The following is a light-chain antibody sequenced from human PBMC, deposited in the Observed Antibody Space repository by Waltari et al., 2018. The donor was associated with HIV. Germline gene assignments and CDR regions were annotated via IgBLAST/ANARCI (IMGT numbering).Light chain of an antibody. V-gene: IGKV3-20*01. CDR2: GAS. Sequence: EIALTQSPGTLSLSPGERATLSCRASQTISSTYLAWYQQKPGQAPRLLIYGASSRATGIPDRFSGSGSGTDFTLTISSLEPEDCAVYYCQQYIGSPRTFGQGTRLEIK. CDR3: QQYIGSPRT. CDR1: QTISSTY. J-gene: IGKJ5*01.